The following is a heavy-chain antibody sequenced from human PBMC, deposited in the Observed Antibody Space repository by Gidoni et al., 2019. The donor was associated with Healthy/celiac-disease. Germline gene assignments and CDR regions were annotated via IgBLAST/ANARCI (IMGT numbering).Heavy chain of an antibody. D-gene: IGHD3-22*01. CDR2: ISSSSSTI. V-gene: IGHV3-48*02. CDR3: ARDSEMNLYYYDSSGYFDY. Sequence: EVQLVESGGGLVQPGGSLRLSCAASGFTFSSYSMNWVRQAPGKGLEWVSYISSSSSTIYYADSVKGRFTIARDNAKNSLYLQMNSLRDEDTAVYYCARDSEMNLYYYDSSGYFDYWGQGTLVTVSS. CDR1: GFTFSSYS. J-gene: IGHJ4*02.